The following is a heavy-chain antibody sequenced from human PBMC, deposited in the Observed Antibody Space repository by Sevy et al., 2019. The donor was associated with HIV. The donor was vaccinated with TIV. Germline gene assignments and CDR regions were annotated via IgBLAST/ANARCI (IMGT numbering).Heavy chain of an antibody. V-gene: IGHV4-61*01. CDR3: ARVPRGQLWYSGSLGGYYYHMDV. CDR2: IYKTGST. D-gene: IGHD3-16*01. CDR1: GDSVSSGTYY. J-gene: IGHJ6*03. Sequence: SETLSLSCSVSGDSVSSGTYYWSWIRQPPGKGLEWIGHIYKTGSTNYKLSLQSRVTISVDTSTNQFSLRLRSVTVADTAVYYCARVPRGQLWYSGSLGGYYYHMDVWGKGTTVTVSS.